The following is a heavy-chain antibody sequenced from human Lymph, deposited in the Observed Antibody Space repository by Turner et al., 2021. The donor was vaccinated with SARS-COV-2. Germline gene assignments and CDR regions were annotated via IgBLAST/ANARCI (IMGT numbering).Heavy chain of an antibody. CDR1: GFTFSSYA. V-gene: IGHV3-23*01. CDR2: ISGSGGSK. CDR3: AKEGDTAMVNFDY. D-gene: IGHD5-18*01. Sequence: EVQLLESGGGLVQPGGSLRLSCAASGFTFSSYAMSWVRQAPGKGLEWVSAISGSGGSKYYADTVKGRFTISRDNSKNTLYLQMNSLRAEETAVYYCAKEGDTAMVNFDYWGQGTLVTVSS. J-gene: IGHJ4*02.